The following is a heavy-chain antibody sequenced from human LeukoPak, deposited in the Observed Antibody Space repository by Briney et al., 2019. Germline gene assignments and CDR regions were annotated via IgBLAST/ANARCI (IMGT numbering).Heavy chain of an antibody. CDR2: ISSSGSTI. CDR1: GFTFSSYC. V-gene: IGHV3-11*01. D-gene: IGHD4-23*01. Sequence: GGSLRLSCVASGFTFSSYCMSWIRQAPGKGLEWVSYISSSGSTIYYADSVKGRFTISRDNAKNSLYLQMNSLRAEDTAVYYCARDRDLRWSIDYWGQGTLVTVSS. J-gene: IGHJ4*02. CDR3: ARDRDLRWSIDY.